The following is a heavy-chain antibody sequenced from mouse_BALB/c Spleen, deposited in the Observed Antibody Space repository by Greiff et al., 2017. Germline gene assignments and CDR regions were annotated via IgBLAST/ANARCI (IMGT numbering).Heavy chain of an antibody. CDR1: GYAFTNYL. J-gene: IGHJ3*01. CDR2: INPGSGGT. CDR3: ARSGGWLLRFAY. V-gene: IGHV1-54*01. D-gene: IGHD2-3*01. Sequence: QVQLKQSGAELVRPGTSVKVSCKASGYAFTNYLIEWVKQRPGQGLEWIGVINPGSGGTNYNEKFKGKATLTADKSSSTAYMQLSSLTSDDSAVYFCARSGGWLLRFAYWGQGTLVTVSA.